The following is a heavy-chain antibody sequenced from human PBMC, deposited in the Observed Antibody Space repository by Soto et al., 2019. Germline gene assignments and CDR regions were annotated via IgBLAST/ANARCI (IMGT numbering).Heavy chain of an antibody. D-gene: IGHD3-3*02. CDR2: ISSSSSYI. Sequence: GGSLRLSCAASGFTFSSYSMNWVRQAPGKGLEWVSSISSSSSYIYYADSVKGRFTISRDNAKNSLYLQMNSLRAEDTAVYYCARVAIFGVVIKYYYMDVWGKGTTVTVSS. CDR1: GFTFSSYS. V-gene: IGHV3-21*01. CDR3: ARVAIFGVVIKYYYMDV. J-gene: IGHJ6*03.